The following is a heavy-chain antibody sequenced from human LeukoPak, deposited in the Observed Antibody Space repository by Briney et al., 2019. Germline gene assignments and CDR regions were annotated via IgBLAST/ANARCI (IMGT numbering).Heavy chain of an antibody. V-gene: IGHV4-34*01. D-gene: IGHD3-3*01. Sequence: KTSETLSLTCAVYGGTFSGYYWSWIRQPPGKGLEWIGEINHSGSTNYNPSLKSRVTISVDTSKNQFSLKLSSVTAADTAVYYCARYYLDYDFWSGSPSGYYGMDVWGQGTTVTVSS. J-gene: IGHJ6*02. CDR2: INHSGST. CDR1: GGTFSGYY. CDR3: ARYYLDYDFWSGSPSGYYGMDV.